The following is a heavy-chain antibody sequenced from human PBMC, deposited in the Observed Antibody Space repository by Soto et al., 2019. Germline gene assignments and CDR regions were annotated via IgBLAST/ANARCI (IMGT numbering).Heavy chain of an antibody. D-gene: IGHD3-10*01. CDR2: ISGSGGST. CDR1: GFTFSSYA. V-gene: IGHV3-23*01. CDR3: AKGSLPRGRNHFDY. J-gene: IGHJ4*02. Sequence: TGGSLRLSCAASGFTFSSYAMSWVRQAPGKGLEWVSAISGSGGSTYYADSVKGRFTISRDNSKNTLYLQMNSLRAEDTAVYYCAKGSLPRGRNHFDYWGQGTLVTVSS.